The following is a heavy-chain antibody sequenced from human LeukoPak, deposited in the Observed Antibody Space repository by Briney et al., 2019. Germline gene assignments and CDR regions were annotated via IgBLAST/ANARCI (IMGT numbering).Heavy chain of an antibody. CDR2: IYSGGST. V-gene: IGHV3-66*01. J-gene: IGHJ3*02. CDR3: ARSTSGWYEDAFDI. D-gene: IGHD6-19*01. CDR1: GFTFSSYW. Sequence: GGSLRLSCAASGFTFSSYWMSWVRQAPGKGLEWVSVIYSGGSTYYADSVKGRFTISRDNSKNTLYLQMNSLRAEDTAVYYCARSTSGWYEDAFDIWGQGTMVTVSS.